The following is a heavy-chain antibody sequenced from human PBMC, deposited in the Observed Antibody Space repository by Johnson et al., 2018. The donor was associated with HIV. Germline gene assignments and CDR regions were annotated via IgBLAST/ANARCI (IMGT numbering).Heavy chain of an antibody. Sequence: VQLVESGGGLVQPGRSLRLSCAASGFTFDDYAMHWVRQAPGKGLEWVSGISWNSGSIGYADSVNGRFTISRDNAKNSLYLQMNSLRAEDTALYYCAKDTTFSSSHAFDIWGQGTMVTVSS. V-gene: IGHV3-9*01. D-gene: IGHD6-6*01. J-gene: IGHJ3*02. CDR2: ISWNSGSI. CDR1: GFTFDDYA. CDR3: AKDTTFSSSHAFDI.